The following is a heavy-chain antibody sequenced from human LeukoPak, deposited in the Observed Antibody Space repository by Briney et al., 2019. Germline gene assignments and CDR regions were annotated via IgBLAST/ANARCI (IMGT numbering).Heavy chain of an antibody. CDR2: IDPNSGGT. CDR3: ARDSRVSADY. J-gene: IGHJ4*02. Sequence: ASVKVSCKTSGYTFTGYYIHWVRQAPGQGLEWLGRIDPNSGGTSYAHNFQGRVTMTRDTSISTAYMDLSSLTSDDTAVYYCARDSRVSADYWGQGTLVTASS. D-gene: IGHD2-8*01. CDR1: GYTFTGYY. V-gene: IGHV1-2*06.